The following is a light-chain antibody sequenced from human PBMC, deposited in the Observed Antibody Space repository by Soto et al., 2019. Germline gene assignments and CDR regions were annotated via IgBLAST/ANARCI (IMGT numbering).Light chain of an antibody. J-gene: IGKJ1*01. V-gene: IGKV3-15*01. CDR1: QSISSY. Sequence: EIVLTQSPATLSLSPGERATLSCRASQSISSYLAWYQQKPGQAPRLLIYDASTRATGIPARFSGAGSGTEFTLTISSLQSEDFGIYYCQKYNQWPWTFGPGTKVDIK. CDR3: QKYNQWPWT. CDR2: DAS.